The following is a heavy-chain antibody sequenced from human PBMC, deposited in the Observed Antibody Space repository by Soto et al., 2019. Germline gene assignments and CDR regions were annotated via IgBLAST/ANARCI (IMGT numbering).Heavy chain of an antibody. V-gene: IGHV1-2*04. CDR2: INPNSGGT. CDR1: GYTFTGYY. J-gene: IGHJ4*02. D-gene: IGHD5-12*01. CDR3: ARGDSGYGGAISVEYYFDY. Sequence: QVQLVQSGAEVKKPGASVKVSCKASGYTFTGYYMHWVRQAPGQGLEWMGWINPNSGGTNYAQKFQGWVTMTRDTSISTAYMELSRLRSDDTAVYYCARGDSGYGGAISVEYYFDYWGQGTLVTVSS.